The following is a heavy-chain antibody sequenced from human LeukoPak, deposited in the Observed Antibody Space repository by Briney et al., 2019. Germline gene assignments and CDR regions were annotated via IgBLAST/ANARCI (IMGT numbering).Heavy chain of an antibody. Sequence: ETLSLTCTVSGGSISSSSYYWGWVRQAPGKGLEWVSSISSSSSYIYYADSVKGRFTISRDNAKNSLYLQMNSLRAEDTAVYYCATPLRTGVDYWGQGTLVTVSS. V-gene: IGHV3-21*01. CDR2: ISSSSSYI. D-gene: IGHD3-10*01. CDR3: ATPLRTGVDY. CDR1: GGSISSSSYY. J-gene: IGHJ4*02.